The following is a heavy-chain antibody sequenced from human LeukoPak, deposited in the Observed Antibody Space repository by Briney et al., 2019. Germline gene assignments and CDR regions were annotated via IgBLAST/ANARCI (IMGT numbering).Heavy chain of an antibody. Sequence: GSPVKVSCKASGGYISGYAINWVRQAPGQGLEWMGRIIPVFRRGNYAQKFQGRVTIMTDESMSTVYMEVSSLRSEDTAKYYCVRGALRYFDWSAGGDDSFDIWGQGTVVTVSS. D-gene: IGHD3-9*01. J-gene: IGHJ3*02. CDR3: VRGALRYFDWSAGGDDSFDI. V-gene: IGHV1-69*05. CDR2: IIPVFRRG. CDR1: GGYISGYA.